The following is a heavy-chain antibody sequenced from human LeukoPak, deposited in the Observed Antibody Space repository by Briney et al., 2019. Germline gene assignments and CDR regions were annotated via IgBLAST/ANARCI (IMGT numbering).Heavy chain of an antibody. CDR3: ASGGIAAFDP. CDR1: GYSISSGYY. V-gene: IGHV4-38-2*01. CDR2: IYHSGST. J-gene: IGHJ5*02. Sequence: SETLSLTCAVSGYSISSGYYWGWIRQPPGKGLEWIGSIYHSGSTYYNPSLKSRVTISVDTSKNQFSLKLSSVTAADTAVYYCASGGIAAFDPWAREPWSPSPQ. D-gene: IGHD6-13*01.